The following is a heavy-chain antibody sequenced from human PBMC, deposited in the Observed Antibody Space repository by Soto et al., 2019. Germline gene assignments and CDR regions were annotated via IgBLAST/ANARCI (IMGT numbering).Heavy chain of an antibody. V-gene: IGHV3-74*03. Sequence: GGSLRLSCAAAGFSFSGFYMHWVRQVPGKGPVWVSRINPDGSATTYADSVKGRFTISRDNSKNTLFLQVNSLRVEDTAVYYCVRDMWGTGDYWGQGTLVTVSS. J-gene: IGHJ4*02. CDR2: INPDGSAT. CDR1: GFSFSGFY. CDR3: VRDMWGTGDY. D-gene: IGHD1-1*01.